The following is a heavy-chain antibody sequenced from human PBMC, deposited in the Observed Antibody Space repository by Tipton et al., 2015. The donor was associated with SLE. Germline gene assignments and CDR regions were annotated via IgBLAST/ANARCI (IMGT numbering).Heavy chain of an antibody. Sequence: LRLSCTVSGGSISSYYWSWIRQPPGKGLEWIGYIYYSGSTNYNPSLKSRVTISVDTSKNQFSLKLSSVTAADTAVYYCASLSGAMIVVAITTLLFDFWGQGTLVTVSS. CDR1: GGSISSYY. V-gene: IGHV4-59*01. CDR2: IYYSGST. CDR3: ASLSGAMIVVAITTLLFDF. J-gene: IGHJ4*02. D-gene: IGHD3-22*01.